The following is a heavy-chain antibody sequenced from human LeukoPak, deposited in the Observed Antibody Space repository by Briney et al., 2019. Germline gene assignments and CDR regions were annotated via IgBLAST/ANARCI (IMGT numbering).Heavy chain of an antibody. Sequence: SETLSLTCAVYGGSFSGYYWSWISQPPGKGLEWIGEINHSGSTNYNPSLKSRVTISVDTSKKQFSLKLSSVTAADTAVYYWARVQNSYGLSVMDFWGKGPPSPVSS. CDR1: GGSFSGYY. D-gene: IGHD5-18*01. CDR2: INHSGST. V-gene: IGHV4-34*01. J-gene: IGHJ6*04. CDR3: ARVQNSYGLSVMDF.